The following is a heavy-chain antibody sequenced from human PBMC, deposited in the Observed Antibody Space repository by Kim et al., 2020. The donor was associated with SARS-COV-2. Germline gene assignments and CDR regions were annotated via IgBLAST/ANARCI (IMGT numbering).Heavy chain of an antibody. CDR3: ARGQPLAY. D-gene: IGHD2-2*01. CDR2: ISSSGNS. Sequence: SETLSLTCSVSGGSIRSGGKFWTWIRQHPAKGLEWIGYISSSGNSHSTQSLRSRVSISLKTSKNQFSLDLTSVTAAATAVYYCARGQPLAYWGRGILFT. V-gene: IGHV4-31*03. J-gene: IGHJ4*02. CDR1: GGSIRSGGKF.